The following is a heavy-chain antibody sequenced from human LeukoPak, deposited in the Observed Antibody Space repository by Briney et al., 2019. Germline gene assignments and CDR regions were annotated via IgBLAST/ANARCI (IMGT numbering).Heavy chain of an antibody. CDR1: GFTFSDYY. V-gene: IGHV3-11*01. CDR2: ITSSGSTV. J-gene: IGHJ4*02. CDR3: AKDLLRFSPFDY. D-gene: IGHD3-3*01. Sequence: GGSLRLSCAASGFTFSDYYMTWIRQAPGKGLEWVSYITSSGSTVYYADSVKGRFTISRDNAKNSLSLQMNSLRAEDTAVYYCAKDLLRFSPFDYWGQGTLVTVSS.